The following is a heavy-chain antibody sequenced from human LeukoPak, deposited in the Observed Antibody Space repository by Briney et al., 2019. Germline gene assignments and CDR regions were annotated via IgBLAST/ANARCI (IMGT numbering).Heavy chain of an antibody. CDR1: GFTVSSNY. J-gene: IGHJ3*02. V-gene: IGHV3-53*01. Sequence: GGSLGLSCAASGFTVSSNYMSWVRQAPGKGLEWVSVIYSGGSTYYADSVKGRFTISRDNSKNTLYLQMNSLRAEDTAVYYCARDPSKGELLGIGAFDIWGQGTMVTVSS. CDR3: ARDPSKGELLGIGAFDI. CDR2: IYSGGST. D-gene: IGHD1-26*01.